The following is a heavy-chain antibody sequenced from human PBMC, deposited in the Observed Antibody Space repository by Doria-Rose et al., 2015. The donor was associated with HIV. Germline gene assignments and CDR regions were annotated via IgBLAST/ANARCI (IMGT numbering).Heavy chain of an antibody. V-gene: IGHV2-26*01. Sequence: SGPVLVKPTETLTLTCTVSGVSLCSPGRGVSWIRQPPGKALEWLANIFSDDERSYKTSLKSRLTISRGTSKSQVVLTMTDMDPVDTATYYCARIKSSRWYHKYYFDFWGQGTLVIVSA. D-gene: IGHD6-13*01. CDR1: GVSLCSPGRG. CDR2: IFSDDER. J-gene: IGHJ4*02. CDR3: ARIKSSRWYHKYYFDF.